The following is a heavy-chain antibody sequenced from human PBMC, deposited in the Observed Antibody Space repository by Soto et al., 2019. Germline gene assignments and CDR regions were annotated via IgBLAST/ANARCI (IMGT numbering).Heavy chain of an antibody. D-gene: IGHD2-21*01. CDR3: AKDYSRNWFDP. J-gene: IGHJ5*02. CDR2: ISGSGGST. V-gene: IGHV3-23*01. Sequence: VGSLRLSCAASGFAFSSYAMSWVRQAPGKGLEWVSAISGSGGSTYYAYAVKSRFTISRDNSKNTLYLQMNSLRAEDTAVYYCAKDYSRNWFDPWGQGTLVTVSS. CDR1: GFAFSSYA.